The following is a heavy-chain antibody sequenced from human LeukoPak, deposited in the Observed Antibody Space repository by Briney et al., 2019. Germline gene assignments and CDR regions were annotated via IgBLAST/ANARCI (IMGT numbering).Heavy chain of an antibody. J-gene: IGHJ4*02. CDR1: GFTFSDHA. CDR2: CRGKTNSYST. V-gene: IGHV3-72*01. CDR3: AGHFGAWHYFDY. D-gene: IGHD3-3*01. Sequence: GGSLRLSCAAFGFTFSDHAMDWVRQAPGEGLEWVARCRGKTNSYSTEYAASVNGRFTISRDDSKNSLYLQMNSLRPEDTAVYYCAGHFGAWHYFDYWGQGTLVTVSS.